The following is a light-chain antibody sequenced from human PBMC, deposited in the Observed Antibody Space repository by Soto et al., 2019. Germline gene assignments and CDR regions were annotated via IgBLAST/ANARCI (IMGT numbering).Light chain of an antibody. V-gene: IGKV3-15*01. J-gene: IGKJ3*01. Sequence: EIVMTQSPATLSVSPGERATLSCRASQSVSSNLAWYQQKPGQAPRLLIYCASTRATGIPARFSGSGSGTEFTLTISSLQSEDFAVYYCQQYNNWLVTFGPGTKVDIK. CDR1: QSVSSN. CDR3: QQYNNWLVT. CDR2: CAS.